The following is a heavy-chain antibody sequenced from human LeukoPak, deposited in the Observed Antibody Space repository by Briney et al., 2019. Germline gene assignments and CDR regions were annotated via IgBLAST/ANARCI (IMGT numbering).Heavy chain of an antibody. CDR2: VSVSGGST. D-gene: IGHD3-9*01. Sequence: PGGSLRLSCAASGFTFSSYAMTWVRQAPGKGLEWVSTVSVSGGSTYYADSVKGRFTISRDNSKNTLYLQMNSLRAEDTAVYYCAREASHYDILTGHYYYYMDVWGKGTTVTISS. CDR3: AREASHYDILTGHYYYYMDV. CDR1: GFTFSSYA. J-gene: IGHJ6*03. V-gene: IGHV3-23*01.